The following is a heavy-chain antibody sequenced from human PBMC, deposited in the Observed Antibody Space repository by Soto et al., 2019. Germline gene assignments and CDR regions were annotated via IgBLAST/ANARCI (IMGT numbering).Heavy chain of an antibody. CDR3: TSSFVVVTAIAAS. D-gene: IGHD2-21*02. J-gene: IGHJ5*02. V-gene: IGHV3-73*02. CDR1: GFTFSDST. CDR2: IRNKANSYAT. Sequence: EVPLVESGGGLVQPGGSLKLSSAASGFTFSDSTMHWVRQASGKGLEWVGRIRNKANSYATAYAASVKGRFTVSRDDSKNTAYLQMNGLKTEDTAVYYCTSSFVVVTAIAASWGQGTLVTVSS.